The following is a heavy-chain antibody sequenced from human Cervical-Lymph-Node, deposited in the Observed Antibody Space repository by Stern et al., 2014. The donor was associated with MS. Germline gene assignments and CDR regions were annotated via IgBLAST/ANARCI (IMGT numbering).Heavy chain of an antibody. CDR2: IIPVFGTP. Sequence: QVQLVQSGSEVRKPGSSVNVTCKASGGTFRNFAVNWVRQAPGPGLEWVGGIIPVFGTPTYAQKFQGRVTIISDESTNPVYVELSGLTTDDTATYFCASAHPATRRGYKVMNVWGQGTTIAVSS. V-gene: IGHV1-69*01. CDR3: ASAHPATRRGYKVMNV. CDR1: GGTFRNFA. D-gene: IGHD5-24*01. J-gene: IGHJ6*02.